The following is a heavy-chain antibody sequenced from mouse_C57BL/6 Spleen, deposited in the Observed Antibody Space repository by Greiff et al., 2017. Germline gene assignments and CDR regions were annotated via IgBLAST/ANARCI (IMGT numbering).Heavy chain of an antibody. Sequence: VQLQQSGAELVRPGASVTLSCKASGYTFTDYEMHWVKQTPVHGLEWIGAIDPETGGTAYNQKFKGKAILTADKSSSTAYMELRSLTSEDSAVYYCTRWGTGAYWGQGTLVTVSA. CDR1: GYTFTDYE. D-gene: IGHD3-3*01. V-gene: IGHV1-15*01. J-gene: IGHJ3*01. CDR2: IDPETGGT. CDR3: TRWGTGAY.